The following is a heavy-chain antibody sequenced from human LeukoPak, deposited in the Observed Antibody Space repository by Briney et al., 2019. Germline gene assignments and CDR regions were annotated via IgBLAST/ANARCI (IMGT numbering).Heavy chain of an antibody. D-gene: IGHD1-26*01. Sequence: ASVKVSCKASGYTFTNYYIHWVRQAPGQGLECMGIINPSGGSTSYAQKFQGRVTMTRDMSTSTVYMELSSLKASDTAMYYCASQVNSGSYYAHDAFDIWGQGTMVTVSS. J-gene: IGHJ3*02. V-gene: IGHV1-46*01. CDR3: ASQVNSGSYYAHDAFDI. CDR2: INPSGGST. CDR1: GYTFTNYY.